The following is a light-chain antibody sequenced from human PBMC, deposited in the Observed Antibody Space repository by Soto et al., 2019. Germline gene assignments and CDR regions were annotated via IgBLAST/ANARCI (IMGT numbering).Light chain of an antibody. V-gene: IGLV1-40*01. J-gene: IGLJ2*01. Sequence: QSVLTQPPSVSGAPGQRVTIPCTGSSSNIGAGNDVHWYQQLPGAAPKVVIYSNDKRPSGVPERFSGSRSGTSASLAITGLQAEDEADYYCQSFDSSLRGTVFCDGTKLTVL. CDR3: QSFDSSLRGTV. CDR1: SSNIGAGND. CDR2: SND.